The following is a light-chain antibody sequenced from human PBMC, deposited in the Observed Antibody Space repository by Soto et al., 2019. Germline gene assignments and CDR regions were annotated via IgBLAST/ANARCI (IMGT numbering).Light chain of an antibody. Sequence: DIQMTQSPSSLSASVGDRVTITCRASQSISTYLHWYRQKPGKAPKLLIFAASTLHSGVPSRFSGSGSGTDFTLTISNLQSADFATYYSQHSYIPPLTFGGGTKVEIK. CDR1: QSISTY. CDR2: AAS. V-gene: IGKV1-39*01. CDR3: QHSYIPPLT. J-gene: IGKJ4*01.